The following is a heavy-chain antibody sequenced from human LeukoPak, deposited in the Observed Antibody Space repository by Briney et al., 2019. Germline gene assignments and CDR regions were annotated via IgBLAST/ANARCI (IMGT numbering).Heavy chain of an antibody. D-gene: IGHD5-18*01. V-gene: IGHV4-39*01. CDR3: ASRGYSYGNFDY. CDR2: IYYSGST. J-gene: IGHJ4*02. CDR1: GGSISSSSYY. Sequence: SETLSLTCTVSGGSISSSSYYWGWIRQPPGKGLEWIGSIYYSGSTYYNPSLKSRVTISVDTSKNQFSLKLSSVTAADTAVYYCASRGYSYGNFDYWSQGTLVTVSS.